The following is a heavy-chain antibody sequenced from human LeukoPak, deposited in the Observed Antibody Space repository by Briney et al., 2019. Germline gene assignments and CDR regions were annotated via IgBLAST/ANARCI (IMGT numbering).Heavy chain of an antibody. CDR2: ISSSSSYI. CDR1: AFIFGNYA. Sequence: GGSLRLSCAASAFIFGNYAMTWVRQVPGKGLEWVSSISSSSSYIYYADSVKGRFTISRDNAKNSLYLQMNSLRAEDTAVYYCARAGSDPMAYAIPKYYFDYWGQGTLVTVSS. CDR3: ARAGSDPMAYAIPKYYFDY. J-gene: IGHJ4*02. D-gene: IGHD2-8*01. V-gene: IGHV3-21*01.